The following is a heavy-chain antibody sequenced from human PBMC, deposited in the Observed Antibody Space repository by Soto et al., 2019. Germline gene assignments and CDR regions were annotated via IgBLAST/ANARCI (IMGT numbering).Heavy chain of an antibody. V-gene: IGHV1-18*01. CDR1: GYTFTSYG. CDR3: ARGGRQWLVNGYYYYGMDV. CDR2: ISAYNGNT. Sequence: ASVKVSCKASGYTFTSYGISWVRQAPGQGLEWMGWISAYNGNTNYAQKLQGRVTMTTDTSTSTAYMELRSLRSDDTAVYYCARGGRQWLVNGYYYYGMDVWDQGTTVTVSS. J-gene: IGHJ6*02. D-gene: IGHD6-19*01.